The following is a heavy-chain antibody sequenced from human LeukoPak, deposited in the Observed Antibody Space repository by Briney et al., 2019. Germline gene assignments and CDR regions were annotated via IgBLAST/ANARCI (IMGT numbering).Heavy chain of an antibody. J-gene: IGHJ4*02. V-gene: IGHV3-30*03. Sequence: PGGSLRLSCAASGFTFSSYGMHWVRQAPGKGLEWVAVISYDGSNKYYADSVKGRFTISRDNAKNSLYLQMNSLRAEDTAVYYCARGFEHRVPRPFDYWGQGTLVTVSS. D-gene: IGHD6-13*01. CDR3: ARGFEHRVPRPFDY. CDR1: GFTFSSYG. CDR2: ISYDGSNK.